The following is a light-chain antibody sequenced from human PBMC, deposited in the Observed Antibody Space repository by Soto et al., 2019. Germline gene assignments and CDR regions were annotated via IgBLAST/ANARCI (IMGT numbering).Light chain of an antibody. J-gene: IGKJ1*01. CDR3: QEYNSSAGS. Sequence: PSXSPEDRXTCACXASQSVSSYLAWYQQRPGKANRLIIYGVSRGDTGITERLSGSGSGTEFTLTIGSLQPEDFATYYCQEYNSSAGSIGQ. V-gene: IGKV3-15*01. CDR2: GVS. CDR1: QSVSSY.